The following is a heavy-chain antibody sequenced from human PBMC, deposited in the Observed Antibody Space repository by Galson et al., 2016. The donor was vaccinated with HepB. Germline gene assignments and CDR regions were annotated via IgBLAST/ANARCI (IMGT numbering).Heavy chain of an antibody. CDR2: VSGTGGTT. CDR3: AKQKSLVERPRGLRKSYYLDY. J-gene: IGHJ4*02. CDR1: GFTFSSFA. Sequence: SLRLSCAASGFTFSSFAMSWVRQAPGKGLEWVSAVSGTGGTTYYADSVKGRFTISRDNSRNTLYLQMNSLRAGDTAIYYCAKQKSLVERPRGLRKSYYLDYWGQGTRVTVSS. D-gene: IGHD2-15*01. V-gene: IGHV3-23*01.